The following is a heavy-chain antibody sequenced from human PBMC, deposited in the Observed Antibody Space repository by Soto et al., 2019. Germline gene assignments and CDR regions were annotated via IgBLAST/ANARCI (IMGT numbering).Heavy chain of an antibody. J-gene: IGHJ6*02. CDR2: ISGSGGST. CDR3: ARDKYYYDSITIYYGMDV. Sequence: GGSLRLSCAASGFTFSSYAMSWVRQAPGKGLEWVSAISGSGGSTYYADSVKGRFTISRDNSKNTLYLQMNSLRDEDTAVYYCARDKYYYDSITIYYGMDVWGQGTTVTVSS. V-gene: IGHV3-23*01. D-gene: IGHD3-22*01. CDR1: GFTFSSYA.